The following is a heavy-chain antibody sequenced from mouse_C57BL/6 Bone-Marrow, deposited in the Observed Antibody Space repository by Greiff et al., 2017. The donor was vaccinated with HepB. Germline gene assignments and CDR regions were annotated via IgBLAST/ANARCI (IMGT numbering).Heavy chain of an antibody. CDR3: ARDDYDRYYAMDY. J-gene: IGHJ4*01. V-gene: IGHV1-66*01. CDR1: GYSFTSYY. Sequence: VQLQQSGPELVKPGASVKISCKASGYSFTSYYIHWVKQRPGQGLEWIGWIYPGSGNTKYNEKFKGKAPLTADTSSSTAYMQLSSLTSEDSAVYYCARDDYDRYYAMDYWGQGTSVTVSS. CDR2: IYPGSGNT. D-gene: IGHD2-4*01.